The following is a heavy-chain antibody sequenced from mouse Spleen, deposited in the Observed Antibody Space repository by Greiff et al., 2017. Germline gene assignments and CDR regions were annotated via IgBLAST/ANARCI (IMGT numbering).Heavy chain of an antibody. D-gene: IGHD6-1*01. Sequence: EVQLQQSGPELVKPGASVKISCKASGYTFTDYYMNWVKQSHGKSLEWIGDINPNNGGTSYNQKFKGKATLTVDKSSSTAYMELRNLTSEDSAVYYCARHEPHYYAMDYWGQGTSVTVSS. V-gene: IGHV1-26*01. J-gene: IGHJ4*01. CDR1: GYTFTDYY. CDR2: INPNNGGT. CDR3: ARHEPHYYAMDY.